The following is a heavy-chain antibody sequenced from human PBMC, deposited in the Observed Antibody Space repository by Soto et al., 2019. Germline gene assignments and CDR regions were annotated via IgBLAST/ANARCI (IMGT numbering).Heavy chain of an antibody. V-gene: IGHV3-64D*06. CDR2: ISSNGGST. J-gene: IGHJ6*02. D-gene: IGHD2-2*02. CDR1: GFTFSSYA. CDR3: VKVSSVVPADIRPYYYGMDV. Sequence: GGSLRLSCSASGFTFSSYAMHWVRQAPGKGLEYVSAISSNGGSTYYADSVKGRFTISRDNSKNTLYLQMSSLRAEDTAVYYCVKVSSVVPADIRPYYYGMDVWGQGTTVTVSS.